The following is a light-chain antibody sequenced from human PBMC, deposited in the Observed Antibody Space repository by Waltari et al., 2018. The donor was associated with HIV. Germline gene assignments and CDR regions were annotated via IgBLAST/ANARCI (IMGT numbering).Light chain of an antibody. Sequence: YVLTQSPSVSVAPGKTATITCGGDYLERKRVHWHQQTPGQAPLLVIYNNSLRPSGIPARFSGFNSGDTATLTISRVEAGDEADYYCQVWDVHSDQMIFGGGTKLTVL. CDR1: YLERKR. CDR2: NNS. CDR3: QVWDVHSDQMI. J-gene: IGLJ2*01. V-gene: IGLV3-21*04.